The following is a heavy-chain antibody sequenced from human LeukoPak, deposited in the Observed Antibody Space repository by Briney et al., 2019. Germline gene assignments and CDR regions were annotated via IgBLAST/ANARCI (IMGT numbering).Heavy chain of an antibody. V-gene: IGHV1-8*01. CDR1: EYTFTTYD. Sequence: GASVKVSCKASEYTFTTYDINWVRQATGQGLEWMGWMNPKSGNTGYAQKFQGRVTMTRNTSISTAYMELSSLRSEDTAVYYCARRNSAQRPPRTMDVWGPGTTVTVSS. J-gene: IGHJ6*02. CDR3: ARRNSAQRPPRTMDV. D-gene: IGHD6-25*01. CDR2: MNPKSGNT.